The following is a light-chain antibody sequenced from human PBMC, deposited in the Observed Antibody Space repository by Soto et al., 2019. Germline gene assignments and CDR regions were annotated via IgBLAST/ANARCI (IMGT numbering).Light chain of an antibody. CDR2: ATS. V-gene: IGKV3-20*01. CDR3: PQYGSSRST. Sequence: IVLPKSPETLSLSPGETSALSCRSSQSVSSKYLAWYQQKSGQAPRLLIYATSSRATDIPDRFIGYGSGTDFTLTISGLEPEDFAVYYCPQYGSSRSTFGQG. CDR1: QSVSSKY. J-gene: IGKJ5*01.